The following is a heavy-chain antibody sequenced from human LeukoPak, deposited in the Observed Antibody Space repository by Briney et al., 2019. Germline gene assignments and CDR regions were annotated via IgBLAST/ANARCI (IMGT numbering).Heavy chain of an antibody. CDR1: GFTFDDHA. CDR2: INWDGSRI. CDR3: ARASYYYDTSGLGAFDI. V-gene: IGHV3-9*01. Sequence: GGSLRLSCAASGFTFDDHAMYWVRHAPGKGLEWVSGINWDGSRIGYADAVKGRFTISRDSAKNSLYLQMNSLRTEDTALYYCARASYYYDTSGLGAFDIWGQGTLVTVSS. J-gene: IGHJ3*02. D-gene: IGHD3-22*01.